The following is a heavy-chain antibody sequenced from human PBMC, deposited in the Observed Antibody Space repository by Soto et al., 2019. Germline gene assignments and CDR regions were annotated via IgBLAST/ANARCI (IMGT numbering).Heavy chain of an antibody. CDR3: AKDSYYYDSSVPYYYGMDV. Sequence: GGSLRLSCAASGFTFSSYAMSWVRQAPGKGLEWVSAISGSGGSTYYADSVKGRFTISRDNSKNTLYLQVNSLRAEDTAVYYCAKDSYYYDSSVPYYYGMDVWGQGTTVTVSS. D-gene: IGHD3-22*01. J-gene: IGHJ6*02. V-gene: IGHV3-23*01. CDR2: ISGSGGST. CDR1: GFTFSSYA.